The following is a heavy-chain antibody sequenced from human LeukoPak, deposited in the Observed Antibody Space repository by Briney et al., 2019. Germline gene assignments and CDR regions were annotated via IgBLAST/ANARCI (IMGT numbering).Heavy chain of an antibody. D-gene: IGHD6-19*01. CDR2: ITGDT. CDR3: AKDLSSGGWLEGYFDY. V-gene: IGHV3-23*01. CDR1: GFTFGNYA. J-gene: IGHJ4*02. Sequence: GGSLRLSCAASGFTFGNYAMSWVRQAPGKGLEWASGITGDTYYADSVKGRFTISRDNAKNTVYLQMNSLRGEDTALYYCAKDLSSGGWLEGYFDYWGQGTLVTVSS.